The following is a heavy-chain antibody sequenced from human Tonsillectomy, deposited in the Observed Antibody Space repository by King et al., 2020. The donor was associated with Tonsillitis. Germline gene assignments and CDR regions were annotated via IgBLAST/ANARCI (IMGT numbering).Heavy chain of an antibody. CDR2: IYYSGTT. Sequence: LQLQESGPGLVKPSETLSLTCTVSGGSISSSSYYWGWIRQPPGKGLEWIGNIYYSGTTYYNPSLKSRVTISVDTSNNQFSLKLSSVTAADTAVYYCARRAAYYYDSSGSYFDYWGQGTLVTVSS. CDR1: GGSISSSSYY. CDR3: ARRAAYYYDSSGSYFDY. V-gene: IGHV4-39*07. D-gene: IGHD3-22*01. J-gene: IGHJ4*02.